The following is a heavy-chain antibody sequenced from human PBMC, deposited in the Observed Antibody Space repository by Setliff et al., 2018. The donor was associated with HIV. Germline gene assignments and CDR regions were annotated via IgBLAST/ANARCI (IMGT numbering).Heavy chain of an antibody. D-gene: IGHD2-15*01. CDR2: INHSGTT. J-gene: IGHJ6*03. Sequence: SETLSLTCTVSGGSFSDYYWSWIRQPPGKGREGIGEINHSGTTNPNPSLKSRVTISVDTSKNQFSLRLNSVTAADTAVYYCAGENPDGWLHHYTDVWGKGTKVTVSS. CDR1: GGSFSDYY. CDR3: AGENPDGWLHHYTDV. V-gene: IGHV4-34*01.